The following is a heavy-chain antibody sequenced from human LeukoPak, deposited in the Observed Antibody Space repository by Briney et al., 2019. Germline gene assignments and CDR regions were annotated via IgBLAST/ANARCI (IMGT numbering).Heavy chain of an antibody. CDR2: INPNSGGT. Sequence: ASVKVSCKASGYTFTDYYMHWVRQAPGQGLEWVGRINPNSGGTNYAQKFQGRVTMTRDTSISTAYMELSSLRSEDTAVYYCARDVSPTVTTLLDPWGQGTLVTVSS. V-gene: IGHV1-2*06. CDR3: ARDVSPTVTTLLDP. J-gene: IGHJ5*02. CDR1: GYTFTDYY. D-gene: IGHD4-17*01.